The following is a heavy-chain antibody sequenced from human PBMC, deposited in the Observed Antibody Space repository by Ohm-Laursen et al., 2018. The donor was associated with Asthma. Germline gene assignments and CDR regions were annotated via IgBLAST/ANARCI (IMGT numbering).Heavy chain of an antibody. CDR3: AVRTTSAGFDV. V-gene: IGHV3-48*01. CDR2: ITCYSSTT. J-gene: IGHJ6*02. Sequence: GSLRLSCTASGFTFSSYSMNWVRQAPGKGLEWVSYITCYSSTTYYADSVKGRFTISRDNAKNSLYLQMNSLRAQDTAVYYCAVRTTSAGFDVWGQGTTVTVSS. D-gene: IGHD1-1*01. CDR1: GFTFSSYS.